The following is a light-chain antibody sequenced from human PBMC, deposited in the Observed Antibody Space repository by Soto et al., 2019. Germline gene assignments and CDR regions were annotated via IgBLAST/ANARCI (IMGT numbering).Light chain of an antibody. Sequence: EIVLTQSPGSLSLSPGERATLSCRASQSVTSDYLDWYQLKPGQAPRLLIYAASRWATGIPDRFSGSGSGTDFTLTISSLEPEDFAVYSCHHCGCGRDTFGQGTKLEIK. J-gene: IGKJ2*01. CDR3: HHCGCGRDT. CDR1: QSVTSDY. CDR2: AAS. V-gene: IGKV3-20*01.